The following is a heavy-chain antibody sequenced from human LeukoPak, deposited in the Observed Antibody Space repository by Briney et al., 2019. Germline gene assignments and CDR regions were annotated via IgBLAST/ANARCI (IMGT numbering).Heavy chain of an antibody. D-gene: IGHD1-20*01. CDR3: AKGAWYNWNHYFDY. CDR2: ISSSGGST. CDR1: GFTFSTYA. J-gene: IGHJ4*02. V-gene: IGHV3-23*01. Sequence: GGSLRLSCAASGFTFSTYAMSWVRQAPGKGLEWVSAISSSGGSTYYADSVKGRLTISRDNSKNTLYLQMNSLRAEDTAVYYCAKGAWYNWNHYFDYWGQGTLVTVSS.